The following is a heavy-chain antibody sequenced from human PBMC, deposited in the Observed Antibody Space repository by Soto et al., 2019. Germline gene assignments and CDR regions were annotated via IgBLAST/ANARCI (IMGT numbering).Heavy chain of an antibody. CDR1: GGSISSSSYY. D-gene: IGHD2-15*01. CDR3: ARHLAGGSFNYCYYGMDV. CDR2: IYYSGST. J-gene: IGHJ6*02. V-gene: IGHV4-39*01. Sequence: SDTLSLTCTVSGGSISSSSYYWGWIRQPPGKGLEWIGSIYYSGSTYYNPSLESRVTISVDTSKNQFSLKLSSVTAADTAVYYCARHLAGGSFNYCYYGMDVWGQGTTVTVSS.